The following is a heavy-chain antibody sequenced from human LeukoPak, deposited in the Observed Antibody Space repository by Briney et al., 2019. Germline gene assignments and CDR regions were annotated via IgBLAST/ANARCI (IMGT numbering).Heavy chain of an antibody. D-gene: IGHD3-22*01. CDR1: GGSINRYY. Sequence: SETLSLTCTVSGGSINRYYWTWIRQPPGKALEWVGYIYYRGATTYNPSLKSRVAISVYTYKSQFSLKPNSVSAAAAAAYYCARINYDTSGYNIDYWGQGTLVTVS. CDR2: IYYRGAT. V-gene: IGHV4-59*01. CDR3: ARINYDTSGYNIDY. J-gene: IGHJ4*02.